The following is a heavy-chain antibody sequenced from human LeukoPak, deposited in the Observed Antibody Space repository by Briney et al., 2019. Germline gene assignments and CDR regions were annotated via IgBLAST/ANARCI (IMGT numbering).Heavy chain of an antibody. D-gene: IGHD3-22*01. CDR3: ARGSPYDSSGNFDY. CDR2: IYYSGST. J-gene: IGHJ4*02. V-gene: IGHV4-59*01. CDR1: GGSISSYY. Sequence: PSETLSLTCTVSGGSISSYYWSWIRQPPGKGLEWIGYIYYSGSTNYNPSLKSRVTISVDTSKNQFSLKLSSVTAAGTAVYYCARGSPYDSSGNFDYWGQGTLVTVSS.